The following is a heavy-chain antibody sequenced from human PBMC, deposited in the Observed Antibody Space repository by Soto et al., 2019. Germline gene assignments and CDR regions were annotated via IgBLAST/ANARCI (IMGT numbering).Heavy chain of an antibody. Sequence: ASVKVSCKASGYTFTSYGISWVRQAPGQGLEWMGWISAYNGNTNYAQKLQGRVTMTTDTSTSTAYMELRSLRSDDTAVYYCARDSPYDSSGYYLNYYYYYGMDVWGQGTTVTVSS. CDR3: ARDSPYDSSGYYLNYYYYYGMDV. J-gene: IGHJ6*02. CDR1: GYTFTSYG. D-gene: IGHD3-22*01. V-gene: IGHV1-18*01. CDR2: ISAYNGNT.